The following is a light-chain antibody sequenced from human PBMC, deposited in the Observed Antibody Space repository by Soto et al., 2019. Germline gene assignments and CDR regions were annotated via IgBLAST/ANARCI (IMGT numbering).Light chain of an antibody. CDR1: QDIRTD. V-gene: IGKV1-6*01. CDR2: AAS. CDR3: LQDYDYPYT. Sequence: IQLTQSPSSLSASVGDRVTITCRASQDIRTDLGWYQQKPGKAPKLLIYAASNLQSGVPSRFSGSGSGTDFALIISSLQPEDFATYYCLQDYDYPYTFGQGTTVDIK. J-gene: IGKJ2*01.